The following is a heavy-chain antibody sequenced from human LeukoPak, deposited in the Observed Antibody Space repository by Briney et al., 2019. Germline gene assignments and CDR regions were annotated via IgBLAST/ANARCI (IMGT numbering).Heavy chain of an antibody. CDR3: SRDLIWLFYYFDY. J-gene: IGHJ4*02. V-gene: IGHV3-30*04. CDR2: ISYDGGNK. Sequence: PGRSLRLSCAASGFTFSSYAMHWVRQAPGKGLEWVAVISYDGGNKYYADSVKGRFTISRDNSKNTLYLQMNSLRAEDTAVYYCSRDLIWLFYYFDYWGQGTLVTLPS. D-gene: IGHD3-22*01. CDR1: GFTFSSYA.